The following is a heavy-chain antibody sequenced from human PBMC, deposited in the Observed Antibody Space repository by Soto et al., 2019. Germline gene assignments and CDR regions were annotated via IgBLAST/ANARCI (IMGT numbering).Heavy chain of an antibody. CDR1: GGSISSYY. CDR2: IYTSGST. D-gene: IGHD3-3*01. V-gene: IGHV4-4*07. CDR3: ARDTSYDFWSGYVGFDP. J-gene: IGHJ5*02. Sequence: SETLSLTCTVSGGSISSYYWSWIRQPAGKGLEWIGRIYTSGSTNYNPSLKSRVTISVDRSRNHFSLNLRSVTTADTALYYCARDTSYDFWSGYVGFDPWGQGTLVTVSS.